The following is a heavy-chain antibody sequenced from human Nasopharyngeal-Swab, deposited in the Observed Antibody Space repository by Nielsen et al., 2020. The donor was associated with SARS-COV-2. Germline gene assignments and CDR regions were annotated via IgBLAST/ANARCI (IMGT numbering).Heavy chain of an antibody. CDR3: ARTSSGYYNDY. D-gene: IGHD3-22*01. J-gene: IGHJ4*02. CDR2: ISTSGSTQ. CDR1: GFTFSDHY. Sequence: GSLRLSCSASGFTFSDHYMSWIRQAPGKGLEWVSYISTSGSTQYYADSVKGRFTISRDNAKSSLYLQVSSLRAEDTAVYYCARTSSGYYNDYWGQGTLVTVSS. V-gene: IGHV3-11*04.